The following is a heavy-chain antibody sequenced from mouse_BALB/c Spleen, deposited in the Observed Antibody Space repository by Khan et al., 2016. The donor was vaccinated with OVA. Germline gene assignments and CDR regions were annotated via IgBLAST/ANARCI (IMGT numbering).Heavy chain of an antibody. J-gene: IGHJ2*01. CDR3: TRSYDSYYFDY. CDR1: GYSFTSYW. CDR2: IYPGISDT. V-gene: IGHV1-5*01. D-gene: IGHD2-4*01. Sequence: EVQLQQSGTVLARPGASVKMSCKASGYSFTSYWMHWVKQRPGQGLEWIGAIYPGISDTRYNQKFKGQAKLTAVTSASTAYMEFSSLTNEDSAVYYCTRSYDSYYFDYWGQGTTLTVSS.